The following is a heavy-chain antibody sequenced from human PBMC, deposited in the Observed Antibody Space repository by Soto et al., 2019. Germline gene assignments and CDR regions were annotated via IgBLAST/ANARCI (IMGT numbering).Heavy chain of an antibody. Sequence: SVKVSCKASGGTFSSYAISWVRQAPGQGLEWMGGIIPIFGTANYAQKFQGRVTITADESTSTAYMELSSLRSEDTAVYYCERERPGYYYDSSGDSSGAFDSWG. CDR3: ERERPGYYYDSSGDSSGAFDS. CDR2: IIPIFGTA. CDR1: GGTFSSYA. D-gene: IGHD3-22*01. V-gene: IGHV1-69*13. J-gene: IGHJ3*02.